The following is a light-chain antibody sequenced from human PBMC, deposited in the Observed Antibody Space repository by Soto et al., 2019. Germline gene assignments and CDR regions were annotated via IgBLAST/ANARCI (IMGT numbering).Light chain of an antibody. V-gene: IGKV2D-29*01. CDR2: EVS. J-gene: IGKJ1*01. Sequence: DIVMTQTPLSLSVTPGQPASISCKSSQSLLDSDGRTYVYWYLQKPGQPPQRLIYEVSNRFSGVPDWFSGVGSGTVFRLLFGGVVAEGVGVFYWLLCLRRPKTFGQGTKVEIK. CDR1: QSLLDSDGRTY. CDR3: LLCLRRPKT.